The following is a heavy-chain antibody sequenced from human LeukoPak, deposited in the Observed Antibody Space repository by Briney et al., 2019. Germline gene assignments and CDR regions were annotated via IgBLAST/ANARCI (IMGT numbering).Heavy chain of an antibody. Sequence: SETLSLTCTVSGGSISSYYWSWIRQPPGKGLEWIGYIYYSGTTNYNPSLTSRATISLDTSKNQFSLKLTFVTAAETAVYYCARSRGKDEPFLAYWGQGTLVTVSS. J-gene: IGHJ4*02. CDR1: GGSISSYY. CDR2: IYYSGTT. D-gene: IGHD3-16*01. CDR3: ARSRGKDEPFLAY. V-gene: IGHV4-59*01.